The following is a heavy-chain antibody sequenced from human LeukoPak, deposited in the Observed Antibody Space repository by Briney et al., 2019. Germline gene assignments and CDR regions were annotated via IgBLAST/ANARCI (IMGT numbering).Heavy chain of an antibody. CDR3: ARDWLGIAVASGNWFDP. J-gene: IGHJ5*02. CDR2: INPRRCST. Sequence: ASVKLSCKSSGSTFTSYYMHLVRHSPGQGLELLGIINPRRCSTSYAHTFQGRVTMTRDTFTSTVYMELSSLRSEDTAVYYCARDWLGIAVASGNWFDPWGQGTLVTVYS. CDR1: GSTFTSYY. D-gene: IGHD6-19*01. V-gene: IGHV1-46*01.